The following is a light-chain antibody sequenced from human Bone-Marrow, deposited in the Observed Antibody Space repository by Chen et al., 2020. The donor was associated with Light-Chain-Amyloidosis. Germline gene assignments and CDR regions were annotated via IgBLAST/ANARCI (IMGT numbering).Light chain of an antibody. CDR2: RDT. V-gene: IGLV3-25*03. Sequence: SYELTQPPSVSVSPGQTARITCSGDDLPTKYAYWYQQKPGQAPVLVIHRDTDRPSGISERFSGSSSGTTATLTISVVQAEDEADYHCQSADSSGTYEVIFGGGTKLTVL. J-gene: IGLJ2*01. CDR1: DLPTKY. CDR3: QSADSSGTYEVI.